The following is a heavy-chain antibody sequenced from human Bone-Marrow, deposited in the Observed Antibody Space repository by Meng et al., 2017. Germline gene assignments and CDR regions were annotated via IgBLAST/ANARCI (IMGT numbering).Heavy chain of an antibody. V-gene: IGHV3-30*04. CDR3: ARGGSYYYYFDY. J-gene: IGHJ4*02. D-gene: IGHD1-26*01. CDR1: GFTFSSYA. CDR2: ISYDGSNK. Sequence: GGSLRLSCAASGFTFSSYAMHWVRQAPGKGLEWVAVISYDGSNKYYADSVKGRFTISRDNSKNTLYLQMNSLRAEDTAVYYCARGGSYYYYFDYWGQGTLVTVSS.